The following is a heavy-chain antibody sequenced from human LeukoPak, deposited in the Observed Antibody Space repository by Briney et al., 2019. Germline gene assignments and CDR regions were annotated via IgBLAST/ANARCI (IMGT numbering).Heavy chain of an antibody. J-gene: IGHJ4*02. CDR3: ARELSSGRVNFDY. D-gene: IGHD6-25*01. CDR2: IRNNANSDFS. V-gene: IGHV3-72*01. CDR1: GCTTSDYY. Sequence: GGPLSLSCAASGCTTSDYYMGWLRQAPGKGLEWVGLIRNNANSDFSEYIAAVIGIFINSCNDSTYSQYMQLNSLETEVTSWEYCARELSSGRVNFDYWGQGTLVTVSA.